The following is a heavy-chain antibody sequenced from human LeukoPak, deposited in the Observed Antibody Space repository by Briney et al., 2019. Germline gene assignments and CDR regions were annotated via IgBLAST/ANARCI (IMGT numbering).Heavy chain of an antibody. CDR2: IYWNGGGR. D-gene: IGHD1-26*01. Sequence: GGSLTLSCAATGFTFKDYGMHWVRQPPGKGLEWVFSIYWNGGGRDDADSLKGRFTISRDNAKNSLYLQLSSLRPEDTALYYCAKHMRATNTYSFFGLDVWGQGTTVTVSS. CDR3: AKHMRATNTYSFFGLDV. CDR1: GFTFKDYG. J-gene: IGHJ6*02. V-gene: IGHV3-9*01.